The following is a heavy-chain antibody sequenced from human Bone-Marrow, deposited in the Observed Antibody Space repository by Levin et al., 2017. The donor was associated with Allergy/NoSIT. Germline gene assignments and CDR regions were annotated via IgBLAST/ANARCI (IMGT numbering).Heavy chain of an antibody. CDR1: GFTLSNHA. D-gene: IGHD2-2*01. V-gene: IGHV3-64*02. CDR3: ARGVAPAALLFWFDP. Sequence: GGSLRLSCVADGFTLSNHAMHWVRQAPGKGLEYVSARSSDGETTFYADSVKGRFTISRDTSKNTLYLQVGSLRVEDMAVYYGARGVAPAALLFWFDPWGPGIPVIVSS. J-gene: IGHJ5*02. CDR2: RSSDGETT.